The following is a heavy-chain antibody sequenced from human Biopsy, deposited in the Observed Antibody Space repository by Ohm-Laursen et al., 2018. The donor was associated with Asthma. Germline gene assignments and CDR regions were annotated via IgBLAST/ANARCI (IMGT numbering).Heavy chain of an antibody. J-gene: IGHJ4*02. CDR2: IFAANSET. Sequence: ESLRISCKVSGYTFSDSWIGWVRQMSGKGLEWMGIIFAANSETKYSPSFQGQVTISVDMSISTAFLQWGSLKASDTAIYYCARFIDGTFFVDYWGQGTLVTVSS. CDR1: GYTFSDSW. D-gene: IGHD1-7*01. CDR3: ARFIDGTFFVDY. V-gene: IGHV5-51*01.